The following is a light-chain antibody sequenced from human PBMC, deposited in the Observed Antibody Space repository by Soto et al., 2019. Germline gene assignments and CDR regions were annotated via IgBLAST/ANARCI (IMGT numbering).Light chain of an antibody. CDR1: QSVSSN. CDR2: GAS. CDR3: QQYNNWPALT. V-gene: IGKV3-15*01. J-gene: IGKJ4*01. Sequence: EIVMTQSPATLSVSPGERATLSCRASQSVSSNLAWYQQKPCQAPRLLIYGASTRATGIPARFSGSGSGTEFTLTISSLQSEDFAVYYCQQYNNWPALTFGGGTKVDIK.